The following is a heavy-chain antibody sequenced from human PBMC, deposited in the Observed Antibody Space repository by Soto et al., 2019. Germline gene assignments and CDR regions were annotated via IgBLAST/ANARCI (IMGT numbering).Heavy chain of an antibody. J-gene: IGHJ4*02. CDR1: GGSISSYY. D-gene: IGHD2-2*01. CDR2: IYYSGST. V-gene: IGHV4-59*01. CDR3: AKVAGECSSTSCSPLTNLHADY. Sequence: SETLSLTCTVSGGSISSYYWSWIRQPPGKGLEWIGYIYYSGSTNYNPSLKSRVTISVDTSKNQFSLKLSSVTAADTAVYYCAKVAGECSSTSCSPLTNLHADYWGQGTLVTVSS.